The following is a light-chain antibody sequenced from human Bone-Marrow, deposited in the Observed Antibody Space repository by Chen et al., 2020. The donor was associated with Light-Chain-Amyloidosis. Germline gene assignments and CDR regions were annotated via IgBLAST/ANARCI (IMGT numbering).Light chain of an antibody. CDR1: DLPTKY. V-gene: IGLV3-25*03. J-gene: IGLJ2*01. CDR3: QSADSSGTYEVI. CDR2: RDT. Sequence: SYELTQPPSVSVSPGQTARITCSGDDLPTKYAYWYQQKPGQAPVLVIHRDTERPSGISERFSGSSSGTTATLTISGVQAEDEADYYGQSADSSGTYEVIFGGGTKLTVL.